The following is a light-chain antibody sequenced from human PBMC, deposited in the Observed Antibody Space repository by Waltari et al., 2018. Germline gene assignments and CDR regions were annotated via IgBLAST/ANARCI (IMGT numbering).Light chain of an antibody. CDR1: TSDIGSYNL. CDR2: EVN. V-gene: IGLV2-23*02. Sequence: QSALTQPASVSGSPGQAITLSCTGTTSDIGSYNLVSWYQPHPGEVPKLIIYEVNKRPSGVSNRFSGSKSGNTASLTISGLQPEDEADYYCCSYGGASLRVFGGGTKVTVL. J-gene: IGLJ3*02. CDR3: CSYGGASLRV.